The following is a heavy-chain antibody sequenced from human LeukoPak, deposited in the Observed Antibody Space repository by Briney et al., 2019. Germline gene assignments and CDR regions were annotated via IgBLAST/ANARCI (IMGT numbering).Heavy chain of an antibody. D-gene: IGHD3-10*01. CDR1: GFTFSSYA. Sequence: GGSLRLSCAASGFTFSSYAMSWVRQAPGKGLEWVSAISGSGGSTYYADSVKGRFTISRDNPKNTLYLQMNSLRAEDTAVYYCAKGYNTMVRGVIKYYFDYWGQGTLVTVSS. CDR3: AKGYNTMVRGVIKYYFDY. J-gene: IGHJ4*02. V-gene: IGHV3-23*01. CDR2: ISGSGGST.